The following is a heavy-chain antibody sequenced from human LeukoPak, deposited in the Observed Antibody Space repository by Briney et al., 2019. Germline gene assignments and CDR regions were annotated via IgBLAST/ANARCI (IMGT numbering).Heavy chain of an antibody. D-gene: IGHD4-17*01. V-gene: IGHV3-74*01. CDR1: GLTLRNYW. J-gene: IGHJ2*01. CDR3: ARETTVIREWYFDL. CDR2: MNNDGSAT. Sequence: PGGSLRLSCAASGLTLRNYWMHWVRQAPGKGLVWVSRMNNDGSATSYADSVKGRFTISRDNAKNTLYLQMNSLRAEDTAVYYCARETTVIREWYFDLWGRGTLVTVAS.